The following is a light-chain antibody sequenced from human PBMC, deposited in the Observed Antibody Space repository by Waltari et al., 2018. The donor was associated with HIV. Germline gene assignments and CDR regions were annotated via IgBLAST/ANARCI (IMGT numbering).Light chain of an antibody. Sequence: QPVLTQSSSASASLGSSVKPTCTLSSGHRSYIIAWHQQQPGKAPRYLMKLEGRGSYNKGSGIPDRFSGSSSGADRYLTISNLQSEDEADYYCETWDSNTHKVVFGGGTKLTVL. CDR3: ETWDSNTHKVV. CDR1: SGHRSYI. J-gene: IGLJ2*01. V-gene: IGLV4-60*03. CDR2: LEGRGSY.